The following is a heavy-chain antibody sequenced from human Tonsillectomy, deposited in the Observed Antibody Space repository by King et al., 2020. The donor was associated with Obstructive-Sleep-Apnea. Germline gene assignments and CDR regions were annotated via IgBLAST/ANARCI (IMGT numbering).Heavy chain of an antibody. Sequence: QLQESGPGLVKPSETLSLTCTVSGCSISSYYWSWIRQPPGNGLEWIGYIYYTGSTNYNPSLKSRVTISLDTSKNQFSLKLNSVPAADTAVYYCARSTSSWYGYFDYWGQGTLVTVSS. CDR1: GCSISSYY. CDR2: IYYTGST. J-gene: IGHJ4*02. V-gene: IGHV4-59*08. CDR3: ARSTSSWYGYFDY. D-gene: IGHD6-13*01.